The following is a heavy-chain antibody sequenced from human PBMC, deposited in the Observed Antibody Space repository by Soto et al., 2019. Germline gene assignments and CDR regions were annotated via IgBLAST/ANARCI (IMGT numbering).Heavy chain of an antibody. CDR1: GFTFSSYG. D-gene: IGHD4-4*01. V-gene: IGHV3-30*18. Sequence: QVQLVESGGGVVQPGRSLRLSCAASGFTFSSYGMHWVRQAPGKGLEWVAVISYDGSNKYYADSVKGRFTISRDNSKNTLYLQMNSLRAEDTAVYYCAKGLDSSIAYWGQGTLVTVSS. CDR2: ISYDGSNK. CDR3: AKGLDSSIAY. J-gene: IGHJ4*02.